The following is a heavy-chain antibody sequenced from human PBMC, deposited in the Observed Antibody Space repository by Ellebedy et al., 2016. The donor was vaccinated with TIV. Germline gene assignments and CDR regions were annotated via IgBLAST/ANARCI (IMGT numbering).Heavy chain of an antibody. V-gene: IGHV4-4*07. CDR3: ARDYGDYYGMDV. CDR1: GGSISSYY. Sequence: SETLSLXXTVSGGSISSYYWSWIRQPAGKGLEFIGRFYISGSTNYNPSLKSRITMSVDTSKNQFSLTLTSVTAADTAMYFCARDYGDYYGMDVWGQGTTVTVSS. CDR2: FYISGST. D-gene: IGHD4-17*01. J-gene: IGHJ6*02.